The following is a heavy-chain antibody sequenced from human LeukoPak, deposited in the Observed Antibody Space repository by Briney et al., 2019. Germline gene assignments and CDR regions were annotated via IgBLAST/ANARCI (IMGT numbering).Heavy chain of an antibody. CDR2: ISSTSSYI. D-gene: IGHD3-3*01. V-gene: IGHV3-21*01. J-gene: IGHJ6*02. Sequence: PGGSLRLSCAASGFIFRSYTMSWVRQAPGKGLEWVSSISSTSSYIYYADSVKGRFTISRDNAKNSLYLQMNSLRAEDTAVYYCARDLSEKVLRFLEWLHPVSNGMDVWGQGTTVTVSS. CDR1: GFIFRSYT. CDR3: ARDLSEKVLRFLEWLHPVSNGMDV.